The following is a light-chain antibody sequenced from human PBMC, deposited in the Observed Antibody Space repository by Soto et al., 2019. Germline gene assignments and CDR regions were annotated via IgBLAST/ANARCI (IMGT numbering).Light chain of an antibody. CDR2: GAS. Sequence: EIVLTQSPGTLSLSPGDRATLSCRASQIVSSSYLAWSQQKPGQAPRLLIYGASSKATGIPDRFSGSGSGTDFTFTISRLEPEDFAVYYCQQYGSSPLTFGGGTKVEIK. CDR1: QIVSSSY. J-gene: IGKJ4*01. CDR3: QQYGSSPLT. V-gene: IGKV3-20*01.